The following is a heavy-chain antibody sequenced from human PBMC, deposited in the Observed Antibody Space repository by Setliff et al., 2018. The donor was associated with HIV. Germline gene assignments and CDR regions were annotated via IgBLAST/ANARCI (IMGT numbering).Heavy chain of an antibody. Sequence: ASVKVSCKVSGYTLTEVSIHWVRQAPGKGLEWMGYFDPEDGETVHAQKFQDRVTITADESTYTADMELSSLRSEDTAVYYCARDDHYYDSGSLYSDWYFDLWGRGTLVTVSS. CDR2: FDPEDGET. CDR1: GYTLTEVS. J-gene: IGHJ2*01. D-gene: IGHD3-10*01. V-gene: IGHV1-24*01. CDR3: ARDDHYYDSGSLYSDWYFDL.